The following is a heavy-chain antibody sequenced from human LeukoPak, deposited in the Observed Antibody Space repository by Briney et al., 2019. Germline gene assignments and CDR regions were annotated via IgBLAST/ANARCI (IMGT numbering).Heavy chain of an antibody. Sequence: ASVKVSCKASGYTFTSYGISWVRQAPGQGLEWMGWISAYNGNTNYAQKLQGRVTMTTDISTSTANMELRSLRSDDTAVYYCARVGCSSTSCYYDYFDYWGQGTLVTVSS. CDR2: ISAYNGNT. D-gene: IGHD2-2*01. J-gene: IGHJ4*02. V-gene: IGHV1-18*01. CDR3: ARVGCSSTSCYYDYFDY. CDR1: GYTFTSYG.